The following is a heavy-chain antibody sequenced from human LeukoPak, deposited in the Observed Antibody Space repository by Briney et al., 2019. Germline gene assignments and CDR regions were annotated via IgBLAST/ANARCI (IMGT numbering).Heavy chain of an antibody. V-gene: IGHV3-7*01. J-gene: IGHJ4*02. CDR1: GLTFSGYW. CDR3: ARDKIVGPTTLDY. Sequence: GGSLRLSCAASGLTFSGYWMSWVRQTPEKGLEWVANIKQDGYEKYYVDSVKGRFTISRDNAKNSLYLQMNSLRADDTAIYYCARDKIVGPTTLDYWGQGTLVTVSS. CDR2: IKQDGYEK. D-gene: IGHD1-26*01.